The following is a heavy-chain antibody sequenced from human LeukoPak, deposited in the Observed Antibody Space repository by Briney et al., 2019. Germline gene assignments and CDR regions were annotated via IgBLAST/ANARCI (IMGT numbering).Heavy chain of an antibody. CDR2: INPSDAGT. CDR1: GYTFTSYY. V-gene: IGHV1-46*01. CDR3: ARAGYGMDV. Sequence: GASVKVSCKASGYTFTSYYIHWVRQAPGQGLEWMGIINPSDAGTSFAQKFQGRVTMTRDTSTSTVYMELSSLRSEGTAVYYCARAGYGMDVWSQGTTVTVSS. J-gene: IGHJ6*02.